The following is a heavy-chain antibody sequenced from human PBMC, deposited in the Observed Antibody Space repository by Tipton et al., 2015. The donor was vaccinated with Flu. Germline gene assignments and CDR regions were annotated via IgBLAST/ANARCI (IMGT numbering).Heavy chain of an antibody. CDR3: ARRPSGAVVAYYFEY. CDR2: INHSGNT. V-gene: IGHV4-38-2*01. D-gene: IGHD2-15*01. CDR1: GFSITSGYY. Sequence: PGLVKPSERLSLNCAVSGFSITSGYYWGWIRQPPGKGLEWIGEINHSGNTNYNPSLKSRVTISVDTSKNQFSLRVKSVTAADTAVYYCARRPSGAVVAYYFEYWGQGTLVTVSS. J-gene: IGHJ4*02.